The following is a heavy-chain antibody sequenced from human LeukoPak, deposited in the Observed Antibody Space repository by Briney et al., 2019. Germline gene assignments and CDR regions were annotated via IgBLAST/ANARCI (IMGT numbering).Heavy chain of an antibody. CDR1: GDSISSYY. D-gene: IGHD2-2*01. V-gene: IGHV4-59*04. CDR2: IYYSGST. J-gene: IGHJ4*02. CDR3: ARLAAYCSTSSCSFDS. Sequence: PSETLSLSCTVSGDSISSYYWSWIRQPPGKGLEWIGNIYYSGSTYCNPSLKSRVTISVDTSKNQFSLKLSSVTAADTAVYYCARLAAYCSTSSCSFDSWGQGTLVAVSS.